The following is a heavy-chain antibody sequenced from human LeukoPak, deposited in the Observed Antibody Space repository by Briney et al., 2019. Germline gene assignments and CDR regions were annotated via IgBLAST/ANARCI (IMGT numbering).Heavy chain of an antibody. CDR2: ISPSGGST. D-gene: IGHD3-10*01. Sequence: ASVKVSCKAFGYTFTSNYMHWVRQAPGQGPEWMGVISPSGGSTTYAQKFQGRVTLTRDMSTSTDYLELSSLRAEDTAVYYCAAESWFDPWGQGTLVTVSS. J-gene: IGHJ5*02. V-gene: IGHV1-46*01. CDR1: GYTFTSNY. CDR3: AAESWFDP.